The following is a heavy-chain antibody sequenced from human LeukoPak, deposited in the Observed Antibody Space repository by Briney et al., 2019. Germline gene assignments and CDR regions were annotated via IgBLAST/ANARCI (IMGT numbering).Heavy chain of an antibody. CDR2: INHNEGS. Sequence: PSETLSLTCAVYGGSFSGYYWTWIRQPPGKGLEWIGEINHNEGSRYNPSLKSRVTISVDTSKNQFSLKLSSVTAADTAVYYCARTPNPIHYYGSGSSQYCYYMDVWGKGTTVTVSS. D-gene: IGHD3-10*01. V-gene: IGHV4-34*01. J-gene: IGHJ6*03. CDR1: GGSFSGYY. CDR3: ARTPNPIHYYGSGSSQYCYYMDV.